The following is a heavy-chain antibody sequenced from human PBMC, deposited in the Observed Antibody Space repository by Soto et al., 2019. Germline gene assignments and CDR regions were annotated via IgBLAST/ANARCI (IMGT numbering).Heavy chain of an antibody. V-gene: IGHV1-2*02. Sequence: SSGKVACKASGYTFTCYYMHWVRQAPGQGLDWMGWINPNSGGTNYAQKFSGSVTMTRDTSISTAYMELSRLRSDDTAAYYCAREIGQWLNAHYGMDVWGQGTTVTVSS. CDR2: INPNSGGT. J-gene: IGHJ6*02. CDR3: AREIGQWLNAHYGMDV. D-gene: IGHD6-19*01. CDR1: GYTFTCYY.